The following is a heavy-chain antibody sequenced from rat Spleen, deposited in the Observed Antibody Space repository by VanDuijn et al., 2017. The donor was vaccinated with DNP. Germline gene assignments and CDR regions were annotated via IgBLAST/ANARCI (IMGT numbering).Heavy chain of an antibody. J-gene: IGHJ1*01. Sequence: EVQLVESGGGLVQPGRSLQLSCTASGFTFSDYYMAWVRQAPTKGLEWVAYISYDGGSTYYGDSVKGRFTISRANVKSTLFLQMNSLRSEDMATYICARWSTSHWYFDFWGPGTMVTVSS. V-gene: IGHV5-22*01. CDR3: ARWSTSHWYFDF. D-gene: IGHD3-1*01. CDR1: GFTFSDYY. CDR2: ISYDGGST.